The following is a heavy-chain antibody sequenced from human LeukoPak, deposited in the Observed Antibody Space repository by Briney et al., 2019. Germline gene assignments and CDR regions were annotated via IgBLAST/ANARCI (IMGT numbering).Heavy chain of an antibody. CDR1: GFTFSSYS. CDR3: AKESKSTSCWYYFDS. D-gene: IGHD2-2*01. Sequence: PGGSLRLSCAASGFTFSSYSMNWVRQAPGKGLEWVSSFSVTAHTAHYADSVKGRFTVSRDTSKSTLHLQMKSLRVEDTAVYYCAKESKSTSCWYYFDSWGQGTLVTVSS. CDR2: FSVTAHTA. J-gene: IGHJ4*02. V-gene: IGHV3-23*01.